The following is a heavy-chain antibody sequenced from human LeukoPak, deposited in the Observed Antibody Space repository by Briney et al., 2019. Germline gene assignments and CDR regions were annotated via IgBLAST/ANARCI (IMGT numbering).Heavy chain of an antibody. CDR1: GFTFSSYA. CDR2: ISYDGSNK. V-gene: IGHV3-30-3*01. J-gene: IGHJ4*02. D-gene: IGHD4-17*01. CDR3: AREKNDYGDYALQY. Sequence: PAGRSLRLSCAASGFTFSSYAMHWVRQAPGKGLEWVAVISYDGSNKYYADSVKGRFTISRDNSKNTLYLQMNSLRAEDTAVYYCAREKNDYGDYALQYWGQGTLVTVSS.